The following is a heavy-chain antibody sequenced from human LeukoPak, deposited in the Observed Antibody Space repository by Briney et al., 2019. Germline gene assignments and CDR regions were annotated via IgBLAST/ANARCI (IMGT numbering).Heavy chain of an antibody. V-gene: IGHV4-59*08. CDR2: IYYSGST. CDR3: AEVSDRDSSGYYWGFEY. Sequence: SSETLSLTCTVSGGSISGYYWSWIRQPPGKGLECIGYIYYSGSTNYNPSLKSRVTISVDTSRNQFSLKLTSVTAADTAVYYCAEVSDRDSSGYYWGFEYWGQGTLVTVSS. D-gene: IGHD3-22*01. J-gene: IGHJ4*02. CDR1: GGSISGYY.